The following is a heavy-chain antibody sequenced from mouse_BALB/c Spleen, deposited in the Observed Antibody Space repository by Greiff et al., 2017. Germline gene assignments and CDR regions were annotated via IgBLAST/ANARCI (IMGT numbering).Heavy chain of an antibody. Sequence: LQQPGSELVRPGASVKLSCKASGYTFTSYWMHWVKQRPGQGLEWIGKIYPGSGSTNYDEKFTSKATLTEDTPSSTAYMQLSSLTSEDSAVYYCTGDGDDAMDDWGQGTSVTVSS. V-gene: IGHV1S22*01. CDR3: TGDGDDAMDD. J-gene: IGHJ4*01. CDR2: IYPGSGST. D-gene: IGHD2-13*01. CDR1: GYTFTSYW.